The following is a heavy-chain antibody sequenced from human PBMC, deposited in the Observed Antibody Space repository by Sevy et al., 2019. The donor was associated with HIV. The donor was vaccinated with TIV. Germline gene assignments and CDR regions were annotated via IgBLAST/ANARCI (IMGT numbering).Heavy chain of an antibody. Sequence: GESLKISCTASGFSSSGYGMHWVRQVPGKGLEWVAIIWYDGTNKDYTDSVKGRFTITRDNSKNTLYLQMNSLRVEDTAVYYCARESLAVAGIGYYFNYWGQGTLVTVSS. J-gene: IGHJ4*02. CDR1: GFSSSGYG. V-gene: IGHV3-33*01. CDR2: IWYDGTNK. D-gene: IGHD6-19*01. CDR3: ARESLAVAGIGYYFNY.